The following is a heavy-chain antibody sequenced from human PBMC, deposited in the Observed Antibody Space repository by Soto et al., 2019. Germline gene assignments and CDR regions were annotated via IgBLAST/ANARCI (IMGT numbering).Heavy chain of an antibody. V-gene: IGHV4-4*02. CDR1: GGSISSSSW. D-gene: IGHD1-1*01. CDR2: IFESGAT. CDR3: TTSHAWERNN. Sequence: QVQLQESGPGLVKPSGTLSLTCAVSGGSISSSSWWTWVRQSPGKGLEWIGEIFESGATNYNPSLKSRLTMSVDKSKNQFSLNLSSLTAADTAVYFCTTSHAWERNNWGQGTLVTVSS. J-gene: IGHJ4*02.